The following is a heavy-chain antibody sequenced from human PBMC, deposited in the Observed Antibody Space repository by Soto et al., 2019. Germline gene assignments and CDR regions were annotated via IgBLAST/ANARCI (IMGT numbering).Heavy chain of an antibody. CDR2: IFPSGAT. D-gene: IGHD5-18*01. CDR3: ARGSAAKRYFDL. Sequence: QVQLQESGPGLVKPSQTLSLMCTVSGAPISGGDYHWSWLRQPPGKGLEWIGYIFPSGATHYTSSLGSRITMSVETSKSHVSLTLTSVTAADTAVYFCARGSAAKRYFDLWGRGTLVTVSS. J-gene: IGHJ2*01. CDR1: GAPISGGDYH. V-gene: IGHV4-30-4*01.